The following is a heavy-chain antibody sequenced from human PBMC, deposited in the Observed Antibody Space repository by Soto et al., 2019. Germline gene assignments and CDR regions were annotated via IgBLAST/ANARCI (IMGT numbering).Heavy chain of an antibody. CDR1: GFTFSSNG. V-gene: IGHV3-33*01. D-gene: IGHD6-19*01. CDR2: IWYDGSNK. J-gene: IGHJ4*02. Sequence: QVQLVESGGGVVQPGRSLRLSCAASGFTFSSNGMQRVRQAPVKGLEWVAVIWYDGSNKYYADSVKGRFTISRDNSKNTLYLQMNSLRPEDTAVYYCARDCAGYSSGWYQRGGFDYWGQGTLVTVSS. CDR3: ARDCAGYSSGWYQRGGFDY.